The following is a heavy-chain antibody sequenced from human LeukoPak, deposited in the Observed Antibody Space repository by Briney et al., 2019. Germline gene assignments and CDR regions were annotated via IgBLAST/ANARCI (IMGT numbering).Heavy chain of an antibody. CDR2: VSGNGGSA. J-gene: IGHJ4*02. CDR1: GFTISTYG. CDR3: AKTDCGARCYYFDS. D-gene: IGHD2-15*01. V-gene: IGHV3-23*01. Sequence: GGSLRLSCAASGFTISTYGMSWVRQAPGKGLEWVSTVSGNGGSAYYADSVKGRFIISRDNSKNTLYLQLDTLRAEDTAVYYCAKTDCGARCYYFDSWGQGTLVYVSS.